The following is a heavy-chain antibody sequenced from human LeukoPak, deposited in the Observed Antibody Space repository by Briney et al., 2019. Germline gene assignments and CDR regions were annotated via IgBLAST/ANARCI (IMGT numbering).Heavy chain of an antibody. J-gene: IGHJ4*02. CDR2: ISANGGST. V-gene: IGHV3-23*01. Sequence: GGSLRLSCAASGFTFSSYGMSWVRQAPGKGLEWVSAISANGGSTYYADSVKGRFTISRDYSKNTLFLQMSSLRPEDTAVYYCALGKNFGYHYFDFWGQGALVTVSS. CDR1: GFTFSSYG. D-gene: IGHD2-2*03. CDR3: ALGKNFGYHYFDF.